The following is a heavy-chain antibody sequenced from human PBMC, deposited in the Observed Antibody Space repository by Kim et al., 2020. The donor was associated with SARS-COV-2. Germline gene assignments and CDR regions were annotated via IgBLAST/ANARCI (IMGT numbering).Heavy chain of an antibody. CDR3: ARLTVITGLFDP. Sequence: GPSLKAHVTISDDNSIGTAYLQWTSLKASDTAIYYCARLTVITGLFDPWGQGTLVTVSS. V-gene: IGHV5-10-1*01. D-gene: IGHD4-17*01. J-gene: IGHJ5*02.